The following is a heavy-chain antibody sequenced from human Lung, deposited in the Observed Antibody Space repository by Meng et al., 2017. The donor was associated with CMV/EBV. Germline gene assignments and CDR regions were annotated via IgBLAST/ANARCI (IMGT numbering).Heavy chain of an antibody. J-gene: IGHJ6*02. CDR2: IKQDGSEK. CDR3: ARAIEVPAAHYYYYYGMDV. Sequence: SCAASGFTFSSYWMSWVRQAPGKGLEWVANIKQDGSEKYYVDSVKGRFNISRDNAKNSLYLQNNSLRAEDTAVYYCARAIEVPAAHYYYYYGMDVXGQGXTVSVSS. D-gene: IGHD2-2*01. V-gene: IGHV3-7*04. CDR1: GFTFSSYW.